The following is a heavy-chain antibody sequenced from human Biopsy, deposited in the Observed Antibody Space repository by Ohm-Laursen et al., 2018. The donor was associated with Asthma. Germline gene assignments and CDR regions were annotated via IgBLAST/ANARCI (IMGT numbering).Heavy chain of an antibody. CDR2: INSVFGTT. V-gene: IGHV1-69*13. D-gene: IGHD2-2*01. CDR3: ARKAGSCISRTCYSLDF. J-gene: IGHJ4*02. Sequence: SVKVSCKSLGGTFNTYVIGWVRQAPGQGLEWMGGINSVFGTTTYPQKFEDRVTITADDSTSTVYVELSSLRSEDTAVYYCARKAGSCISRTCYSLDFWGQGTLVTVSS. CDR1: GGTFNTYV.